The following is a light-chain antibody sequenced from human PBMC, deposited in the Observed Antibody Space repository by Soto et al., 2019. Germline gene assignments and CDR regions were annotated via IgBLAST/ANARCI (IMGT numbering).Light chain of an antibody. V-gene: IGLV1-40*01. CDR2: DNR. CDR1: SSNTGAGYN. J-gene: IGLJ3*02. CDR3: AAWDDSLNGGV. Sequence: QPVLTQPPSVSGAPGQRVTISCTGSSSNTGAGYNVHWYQQLPGTAPKLLIFDNRHRPSGVPDRFSGSKSGTSASLAISGLQSEDEADYYCAAWDDSLNGGVFGGGTKLTVL.